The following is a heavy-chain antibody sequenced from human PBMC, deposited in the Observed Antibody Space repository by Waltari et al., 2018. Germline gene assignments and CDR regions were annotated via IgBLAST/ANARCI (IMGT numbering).Heavy chain of an antibody. CDR3: ASLRPNPIAVAALPIDY. CDR2: ISYDGSNK. CDR1: GFTFSSYA. V-gene: IGHV3-30-3*01. D-gene: IGHD6-19*01. Sequence: QVQLVESGGGVVQPGRSLRLSCAASGFTFSSYAMHWVRQAPGKGLEWVAVISYDGSNKYYADSVKGRFTISRDNSKNTLYLQMNSLRAEDTAVYYCASLRPNPIAVAALPIDYWGQGTLVTVSS. J-gene: IGHJ4*02.